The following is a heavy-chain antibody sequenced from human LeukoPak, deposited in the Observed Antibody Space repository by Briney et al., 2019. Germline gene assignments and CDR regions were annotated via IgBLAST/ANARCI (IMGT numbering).Heavy chain of an antibody. Sequence: ASVTVSCTASGGTFSSYAISWVRQAPGQGLEWMGGIIPIFGTANYAQKFQGRVTITADESTSTAYMELSSLRSEDTAVYYCARRSTQDAFDIWGQGTMVTVSS. D-gene: IGHD2-2*01. CDR2: IIPIFGTA. V-gene: IGHV1-69*13. CDR1: GGTFSSYA. CDR3: ARRSTQDAFDI. J-gene: IGHJ3*02.